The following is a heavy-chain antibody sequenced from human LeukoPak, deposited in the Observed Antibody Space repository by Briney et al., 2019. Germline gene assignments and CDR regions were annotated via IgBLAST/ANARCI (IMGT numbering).Heavy chain of an antibody. CDR1: GGSISTSSYY. Sequence: SETLSLTCTVSGGSISTSSYYWGWIRQPPGKGLEWIGSIYYTGSTYYNPSLKSRVAISLDTSKNQFSLKLRSVTAADTAVYYCARDVLFSYGGEPRYFDYWGQGTLVTVSS. CDR2: IYYTGST. CDR3: ARDVLFSYGGEPRYFDY. D-gene: IGHD4-23*01. J-gene: IGHJ4*02. V-gene: IGHV4-39*07.